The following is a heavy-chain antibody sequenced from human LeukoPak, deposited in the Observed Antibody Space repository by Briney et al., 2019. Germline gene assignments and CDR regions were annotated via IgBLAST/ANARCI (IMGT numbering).Heavy chain of an antibody. D-gene: IGHD3-9*01. J-gene: IGHJ4*02. CDR1: GFTFSSYW. Sequence: GGSPRLSCAASGFTFSSYWMSWVRQAPGKGLEWVANIKQDGSEKYYVDSVKGRFTISRDNAKNSLYLQMNSLRAEDTAVYYCARGDHYDILTANVGWLYWGQGTLVTVSS. CDR3: ARGDHYDILTANVGWLY. V-gene: IGHV3-7*01. CDR2: IKQDGSEK.